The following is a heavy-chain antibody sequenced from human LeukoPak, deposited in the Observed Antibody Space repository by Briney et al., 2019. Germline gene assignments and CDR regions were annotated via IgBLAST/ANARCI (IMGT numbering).Heavy chain of an antibody. Sequence: SETLSLTCTVSGGSISSYYWSWIRQPPGKGLEWIGYIYYSGSTNYNPSLKSRVTISVDTSKNQFSLKLSSVTAADTAVYYCARGLGYFDYWGQGTLVTVSS. V-gene: IGHV4-59*01. CDR2: IYYSGST. J-gene: IGHJ4*02. CDR1: GGSISSYY. CDR3: ARGLGYFDY.